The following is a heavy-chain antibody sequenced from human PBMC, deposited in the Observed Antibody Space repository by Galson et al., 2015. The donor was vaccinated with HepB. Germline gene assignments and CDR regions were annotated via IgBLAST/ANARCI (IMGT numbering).Heavy chain of an antibody. CDR2: IYHSGTT. CDR3: ARAWGSYYFDF. D-gene: IGHD6-13*01. V-gene: IGHV4-4*02. J-gene: IGHJ4*02. Sequence: SETLSLTCSVSGASLSDSNWWSWVRQPSGKGLEWIGEIYHSGTTNYNPSLKSRVAISVDKSKNQLSLTVNSVTAADSAVYFCARAWGSYYFDFWGRGTLLTVSS. CDR1: GASLSDSNW.